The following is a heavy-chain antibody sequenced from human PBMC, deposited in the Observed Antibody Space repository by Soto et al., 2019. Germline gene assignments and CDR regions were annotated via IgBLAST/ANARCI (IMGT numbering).Heavy chain of an antibody. CDR1: GFTFSSYG. CDR3: ASLGSYGDSFDY. D-gene: IGHD4-17*01. V-gene: IGHV3-33*01. CDR2: IWYDGSNK. J-gene: IGHJ4*02. Sequence: GGSLRLSCAASGFTFSSYGMHWVRQAPGKGLEWVAVIWYDGSNKYYADSVKGRFTISRDNSKNTLYLQMNSLRAEDTAVYYCASLGSYGDSFDYWGQGTLVTVSS.